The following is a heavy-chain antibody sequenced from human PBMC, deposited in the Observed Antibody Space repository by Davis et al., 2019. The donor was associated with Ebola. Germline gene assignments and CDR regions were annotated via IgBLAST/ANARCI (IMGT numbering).Heavy chain of an antibody. J-gene: IGHJ4*02. Sequence: GESLKISCTDSVITFSSYAMTWVRQAPGKGLEWVSAISGSGGSTYYADSVKGRFTISRDNSKKTLYLQMNSLRAEDTAVYYCAKAEVFLVRGSALFDSWGQGTLVTVSS. CDR2: ISGSGGST. V-gene: IGHV3-23*01. CDR3: AKAEVFLVRGSALFDS. D-gene: IGHD6-6*01. CDR1: VITFSSYA.